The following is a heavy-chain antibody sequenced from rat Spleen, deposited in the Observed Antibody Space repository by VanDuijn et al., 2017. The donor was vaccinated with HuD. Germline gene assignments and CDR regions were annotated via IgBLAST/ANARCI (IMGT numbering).Heavy chain of an antibody. CDR2: INFDGSST. D-gene: IGHD1-11*01. CDR3: ARHGVNYGAYNWFAY. V-gene: IGHV5-29*01. J-gene: IGHJ3*01. Sequence: EVQLVESGGGLVQPGRSLKLSCAASGFTFSNYYMAWVRQAPTKGLEWVATINFDGSSTYYRDSVRGRFSISRDNARSTLYLQMDSLRSEDTATYYCARHGVNYGAYNWFAYWGQGTLVTVSS. CDR1: GFTFSNYY.